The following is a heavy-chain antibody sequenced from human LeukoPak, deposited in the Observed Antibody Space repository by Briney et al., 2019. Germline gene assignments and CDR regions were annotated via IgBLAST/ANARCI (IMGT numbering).Heavy chain of an antibody. CDR3: ARSRGFGELDYFDY. D-gene: IGHD3-10*01. Sequence: PGGSLRLSCAASGFTFSSYWMSWVRQAPGKGLEWVANIKQDGSEKYYVDSVKGRFTISRDNAKNSLYLQMNSLRAEDTAVYYCARSRGFGELDYFDYWGQGTLVTVSS. V-gene: IGHV3-7*01. J-gene: IGHJ4*02. CDR1: GFTFSSYW. CDR2: IKQDGSEK.